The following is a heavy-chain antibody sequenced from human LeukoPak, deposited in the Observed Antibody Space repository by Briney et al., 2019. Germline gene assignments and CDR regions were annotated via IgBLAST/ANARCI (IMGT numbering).Heavy chain of an antibody. CDR3: ATRTTA. V-gene: IGHV3-30*04. J-gene: IGHJ5*02. CDR1: GFTFSSYA. D-gene: IGHD1-1*01. CDR2: ISYDGSNK. Sequence: PGGSLRLSCAASGFTFSSYAMHWVRQAPGKGLEWVAVISYDGSNKYYADSVKGRFTISRDNSKNTLYLQMNSLRAEDTAVYYCATRTTAWGQGTLVTVSS.